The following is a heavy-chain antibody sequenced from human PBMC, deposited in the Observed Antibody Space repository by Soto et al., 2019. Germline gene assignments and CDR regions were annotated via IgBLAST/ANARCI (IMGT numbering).Heavy chain of an antibody. CDR3: ARVQGAMVRGVVKYYYYGMDV. V-gene: IGHV3-30-3*01. CDR2: ISYDGSNK. J-gene: IGHJ6*02. Sequence: GGSLRLSCAASGFTFSSYAMHGVRQAPGKGLEWVAVISYDGSNKYYADSVKGRFTISRDNSKNTLYLQMNSLRAEDTAVYYCARVQGAMVRGVVKYYYYGMDVWGQGTTVTVSS. CDR1: GFTFSSYA. D-gene: IGHD3-10*01.